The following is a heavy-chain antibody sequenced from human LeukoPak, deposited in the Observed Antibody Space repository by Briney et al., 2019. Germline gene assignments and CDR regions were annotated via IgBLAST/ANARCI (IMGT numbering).Heavy chain of an antibody. CDR1: GFTFSDYY. CDR2: ISSSGSTI. V-gene: IGHV3-11*01. J-gene: IGHJ5*02. D-gene: IGHD3-22*01. CDR3: ARDKLRPYYYDSSGYSDWFDP. Sequence: PGGSLRLSCAASGFTFSDYYMSWIRQAPGKGLEWVSYISSSGSTIYYADSVKGRFTISRDNAKNSLYLQMNSLRAEDTAVYYCARDKLRPYYYDSSGYSDWFDPWGQGTLVTVSS.